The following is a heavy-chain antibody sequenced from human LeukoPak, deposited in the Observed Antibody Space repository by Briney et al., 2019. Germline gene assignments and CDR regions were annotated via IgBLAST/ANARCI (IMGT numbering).Heavy chain of an antibody. J-gene: IGHJ4*02. Sequence: PSETLSLTCAVSGGSISSGGYSWSWLRQPPGKGLEWIGYIYHSGSTYYNPSLKSRVTISVDRSKNQFSLKLSSVTAADTAVYYCARTAHCSGGSCYPRGGNFDYWGQGTLVTVSS. CDR1: GGSISSGGYS. D-gene: IGHD2-15*01. CDR3: ARTAHCSGGSCYPRGGNFDY. CDR2: IYHSGST. V-gene: IGHV4-30-2*01.